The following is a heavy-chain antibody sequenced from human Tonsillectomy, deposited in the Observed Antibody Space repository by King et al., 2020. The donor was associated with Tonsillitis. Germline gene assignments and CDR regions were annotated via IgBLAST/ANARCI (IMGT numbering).Heavy chain of an antibody. Sequence: LQLQESGPGLVKPSETLSLTCTVSGGSISSSSYYWGWIRQPPGKGLEWIGSIYYSGSTYYNPSLKSRVTISVDTPKNQFSLKLSSVTAADTAVYYCARHMYYYDSSGYGMDVWGQGTTVTVSS. J-gene: IGHJ6*02. CDR2: IYYSGST. CDR3: ARHMYYYDSSGYGMDV. CDR1: GGSISSSSYY. D-gene: IGHD3-22*01. V-gene: IGHV4-39*07.